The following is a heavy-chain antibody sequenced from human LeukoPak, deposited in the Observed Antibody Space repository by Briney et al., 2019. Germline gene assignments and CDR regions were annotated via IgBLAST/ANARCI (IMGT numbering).Heavy chain of an antibody. J-gene: IGHJ4*02. V-gene: IGHV5-51*01. D-gene: IGHD6-19*01. CDR3: ARGDNSGWYFFDY. CDR1: GYSFTSHW. CDR2: IYPGDSDT. Sequence: GDSLKISCKASGYSFTSHWIGWVRQMPGKGLEWMGIIYPGDSDTRYSPSFQGQVTISADKSISTAYLQWSTLQAPDTAMYYCARGDNSGWYFFDYWGQGTLVTVSS.